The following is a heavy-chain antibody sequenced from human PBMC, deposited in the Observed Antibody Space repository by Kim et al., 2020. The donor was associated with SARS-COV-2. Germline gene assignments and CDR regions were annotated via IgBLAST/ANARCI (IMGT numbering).Heavy chain of an antibody. CDR1: GGSISSSNW. CDR2: IYHSGST. D-gene: IGHD2-8*02. J-gene: IGHJ4*02. CDR3: ARTRVVLVPGGKTHYFDY. V-gene: IGHV4-4*02. Sequence: SETLSLTCAVSGGSISSSNWWSWVRQPPGKGLEWIGEIYHSGSTNYNPSLKSRVTISVDKSKNQFSLKLSSVTAADTAVYYCARTRVVLVPGGKTHYFDYWGQGTLVTVSS.